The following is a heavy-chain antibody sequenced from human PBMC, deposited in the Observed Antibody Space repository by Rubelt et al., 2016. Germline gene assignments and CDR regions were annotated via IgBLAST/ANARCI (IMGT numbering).Heavy chain of an antibody. V-gene: IGHV2-70*01. CDR1: GFSLSTSGLC. Sequence: QVTLRESGPALVKPTQTLTLTCTFSGFSLSTSGLCVSWIRQPPGKALECLALIAWDDDKYYSTSLKTRLTISKDTTKNQVVLTMTNMDPVDTDTYYCARIAVAGTGFDYWGQGTLVTVSS. D-gene: IGHD6-19*01. CDR3: ARIAVAGTGFDY. J-gene: IGHJ4*02. CDR2: IAWDDDK.